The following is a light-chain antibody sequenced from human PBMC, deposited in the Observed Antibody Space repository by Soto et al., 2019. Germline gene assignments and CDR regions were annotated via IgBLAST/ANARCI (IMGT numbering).Light chain of an antibody. V-gene: IGKV1-5*03. CDR1: QTISSW. Sequence: DIQMTQSPSTLSGSVGDRVTTTCRASQTISSWLAWYQQKPGKAPKLLIYKASTLKSGVPSRFSGSGSGTEFTLTISSLQPDDFATYYCQHYTSYSEAFGQGTKVDIK. J-gene: IGKJ1*01. CDR2: KAS. CDR3: QHYTSYSEA.